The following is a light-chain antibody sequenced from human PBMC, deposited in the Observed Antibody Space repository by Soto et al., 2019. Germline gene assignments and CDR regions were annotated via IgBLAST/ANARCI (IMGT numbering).Light chain of an antibody. V-gene: IGKV1-9*01. J-gene: IGKJ2*01. CDR3: QQLSQYPYT. CDR2: DSS. CDR1: SYISSS. Sequence: DIQLTQSPSFLSASVEDRVTISCRASSYISSSLAWYQQEPGKPPKLLIYDSSTLQTGVPSRFTGSGSGRKFTLTISGLQFGDFATYFCQQLSQYPYTFGQGTKLEI.